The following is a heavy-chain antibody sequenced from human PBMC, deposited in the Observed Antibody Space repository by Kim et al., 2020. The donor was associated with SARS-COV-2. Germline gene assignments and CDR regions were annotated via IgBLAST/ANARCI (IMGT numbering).Heavy chain of an antibody. V-gene: IGHV4-34*01. Sequence: SETLSLTCAVYGGSFSGYYWSWIRQPPGKGLEWIGEINHSGSTNYNPSLKSRVTISVDTSKNQFSLKLSSVTAADTAVYYCARVAYRIAAAGRRKDWFYPWGQGTLVTVSS. CDR3: ARVAYRIAAAGRRKDWFYP. D-gene: IGHD6-13*01. CDR2: INHSGST. J-gene: IGHJ5*02. CDR1: GGSFSGYY.